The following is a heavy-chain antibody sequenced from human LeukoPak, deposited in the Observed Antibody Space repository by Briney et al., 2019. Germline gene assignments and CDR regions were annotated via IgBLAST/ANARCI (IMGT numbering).Heavy chain of an antibody. J-gene: IGHJ4*02. CDR3: ARDPDYYYDSSGYY. V-gene: IGHV4-59*12. D-gene: IGHD3-22*01. CDR2: IFSSGST. Sequence: SETLSLTCTVSGGSISNYYWSWIRQPPGKGLEWIGYIFSSGSTTYNPSLKSRVTISVDTSKNQFSLKLGSVTAADTAVYYCARDPDYYYDSSGYYWGQGTLVTVSS. CDR1: GGSISNYY.